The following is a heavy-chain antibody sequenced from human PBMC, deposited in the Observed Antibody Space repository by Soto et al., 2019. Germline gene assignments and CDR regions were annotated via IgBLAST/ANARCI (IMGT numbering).Heavy chain of an antibody. CDR3: ARDYCTNGVCYEPPNY. CDR1: GYTFTIYG. D-gene: IGHD2-8*01. CDR2: ISAYNGNT. V-gene: IGHV1-18*01. J-gene: IGHJ4*02. Sequence: ASVKVSCKASGYTFTIYGISWVRQAPGQGLEWMGWISAYNGNTNYAQKLQGRVTMTTDTSTSTAYMELRSLRSDDTAVYYCARDYCTNGVCYEPPNYWGQGTLVTVSS.